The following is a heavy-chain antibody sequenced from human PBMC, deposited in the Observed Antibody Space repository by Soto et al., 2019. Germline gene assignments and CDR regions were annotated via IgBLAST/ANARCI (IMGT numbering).Heavy chain of an antibody. D-gene: IGHD3-3*01. CDR1: GFTVSSNY. CDR2: IYSGGST. J-gene: IGHJ6*02. V-gene: IGHV3-53*01. Sequence: GGSLRLSCAASGFTVSSNYMSWVRQAPGKGLEWVSVIYSGGSTYYADSVKGRFTISRDNSKNTLYLQMNSLRAEDTAVYYCARGFLERPLPYYGMDVWGQGTTVTVSS. CDR3: ARGFLERPLPYYGMDV.